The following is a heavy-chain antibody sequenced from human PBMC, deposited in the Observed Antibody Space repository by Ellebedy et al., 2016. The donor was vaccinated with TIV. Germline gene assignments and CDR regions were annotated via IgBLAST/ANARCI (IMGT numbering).Heavy chain of an antibody. V-gene: IGHV4-61*01. Sequence: SETLSLXXTVSGGSVSSSNIYWGWLRQRTGKGSEWFGNIYYTGTSNYSPTLKRRLTISVDTSKNQFSLKLSSVTAADTAVYYCATVSYNRPGSIIGHFFDDWGQGTLITVTS. J-gene: IGHJ4*02. CDR3: ATVSYNRPGSIIGHFFDD. D-gene: IGHD3-10*01. CDR1: GGSVSSSNIY. CDR2: IYYTGTS.